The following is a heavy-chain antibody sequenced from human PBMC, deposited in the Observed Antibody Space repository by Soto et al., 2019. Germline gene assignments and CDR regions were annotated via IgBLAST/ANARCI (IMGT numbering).Heavy chain of an antibody. D-gene: IGHD6-19*01. J-gene: IGHJ4*02. CDR1: GFPLSNYA. Sequence: VQLLESGGGLVQPGGSRSLSCTASGFPLSNYARNGVRQGPGTRLGWVADISGSGDSARYADSVRGRFTISRDNSRDTLYLQMNSLRVDDTAVYYCGKERRGSGWSVCNFWGQGALVTVSS. CDR2: ISGSGDSA. CDR3: GKERRGSGWSVCNF. V-gene: IGHV3-23*01.